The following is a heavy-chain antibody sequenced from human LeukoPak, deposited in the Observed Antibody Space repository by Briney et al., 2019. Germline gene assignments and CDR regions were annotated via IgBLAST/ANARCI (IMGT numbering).Heavy chain of an antibody. J-gene: IGHJ5*02. CDR1: GFTFSDYY. V-gene: IGHV3-11*04. D-gene: IGHD6-19*01. Sequence: KTGGSLRLSCAASGFTFSDYYMGWIRQAPGRGLEWVSYISNSGTTRYYADSVKGRFTISRDNAKNSLYLQMNSLRAEDAAVYYCARDQTGITVAATGWFDPWGQGTLVTVSS. CDR2: ISNSGTTR. CDR3: ARDQTGITVAATGWFDP.